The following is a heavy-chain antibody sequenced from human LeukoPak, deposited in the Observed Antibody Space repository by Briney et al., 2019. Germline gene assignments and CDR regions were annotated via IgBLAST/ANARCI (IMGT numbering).Heavy chain of an antibody. CDR3: ARDYEGRGSTSLGIDY. CDR1: DGSISSGGYY. Sequence: PSQTLSLTCTVSDGSISSGGYYWSWIRQHPGKGLEWIGYIYYSGSTYYNPSLKSRVTISVDTSKNQFSLKLSPVTAADTAVYYCARDYEGRGSTSLGIDYWGQGTLVTVSS. J-gene: IGHJ4*02. CDR2: IYYSGST. V-gene: IGHV4-31*03. D-gene: IGHD2-2*01.